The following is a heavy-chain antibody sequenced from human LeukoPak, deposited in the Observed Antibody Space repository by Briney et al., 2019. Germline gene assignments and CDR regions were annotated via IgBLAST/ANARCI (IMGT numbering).Heavy chain of an antibody. J-gene: IGHJ4*02. V-gene: IGHV4-59*08. CDR2: VFHSGST. CDR3: ARDSSGYYRFDY. Sequence: PSETLSLTCTVSGGSISSFYWSWTRQPPGKGLEWIGYVFHSGSTNYNPSLKSRVTISVDTSKNQFSLKLTSVTAADTAVYYCARDSSGYYRFDYWGQGTLVTVSS. D-gene: IGHD3-22*01. CDR1: GGSISSFY.